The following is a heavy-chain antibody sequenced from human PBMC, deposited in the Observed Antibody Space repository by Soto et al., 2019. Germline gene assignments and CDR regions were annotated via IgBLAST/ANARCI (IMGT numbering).Heavy chain of an antibody. V-gene: IGHV3-73*01. CDR3: SRKASDFWSGKPQYYMDV. CDR2: IRSKPNNYAT. Sequence: VQLVESGGGLVQPGGSLKLSCAASGFTFSGSAMHWVRQASGKGLEWVGRIRSKPNNYATAYGASVKGRFTISRDDAKNTPYLQMNSLNTENTAEYYCSRKASDFWSGKPQYYMDVWGKGTTVTVSS. CDR1: GFTFSGSA. D-gene: IGHD3-3*01. J-gene: IGHJ6*03.